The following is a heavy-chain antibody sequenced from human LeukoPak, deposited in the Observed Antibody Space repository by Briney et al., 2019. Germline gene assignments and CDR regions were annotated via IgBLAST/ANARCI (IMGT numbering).Heavy chain of an antibody. Sequence: SETLSLTCTVSGGSISSYYWSWIRQPPGKGLEWIGTIYYSGSTDYHPSLKSRVTISVDTSKNQFSLKLSSVTAADTAVYYCARMGIASRAFDYWGQGTLVTVSS. CDR3: ARMGIASRAFDY. J-gene: IGHJ4*02. CDR1: GGSISSYY. CDR2: IYYSGST. V-gene: IGHV4-59*12. D-gene: IGHD6-6*01.